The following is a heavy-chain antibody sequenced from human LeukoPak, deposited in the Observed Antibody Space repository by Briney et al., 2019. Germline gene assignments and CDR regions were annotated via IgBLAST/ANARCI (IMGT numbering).Heavy chain of an antibody. J-gene: IGHJ5*02. CDR3: ARTFFRYCSGGSCLGWFDP. V-gene: IGHV4-61*02. CDR1: GGSISSGSYY. CDR2: IYTSGST. D-gene: IGHD2-15*01. Sequence: SQTPSLTCTVSGGSISSGSYYWSWIRQPAGKGLEWIGRIYTSGSTYYNPSLTSRVTISVDTSKNQFSLKLTSVTAADTAVYYCARTFFRYCSGGSCLGWFDPWGQGTLVTVSS.